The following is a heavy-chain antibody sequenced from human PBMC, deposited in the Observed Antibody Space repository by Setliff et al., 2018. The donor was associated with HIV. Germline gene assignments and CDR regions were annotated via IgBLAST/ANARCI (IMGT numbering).Heavy chain of an antibody. CDR3: ARRSIVGVTRGFYYYGLDV. D-gene: IGHD1-26*01. V-gene: IGHV4-38-2*01. CDR1: GFSISSGYY. CDR2: IYHSGST. J-gene: IGHJ6*02. Sequence: SETLSLTCAVSGFSISSGYYWGWIRQPPGKGLEWIGTIYHSGSTYYSPSLMSRVTISVDTSKNQISLKLNSVTAADTAVYYCARRSIVGVTRGFYYYGLDVWGQGTTVTVSS.